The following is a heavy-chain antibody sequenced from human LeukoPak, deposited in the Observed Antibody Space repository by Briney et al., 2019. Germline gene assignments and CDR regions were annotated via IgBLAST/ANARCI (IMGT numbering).Heavy chain of an antibody. CDR1: GGSVSSGSYY. D-gene: IGHD2-2*01. V-gene: IGHV4-61*01. Sequence: SETLSLTCTVSGGSVSSGSYYWSWIRQPPGKGLEWIGYIYYSGSTNYNPSLKSRVTISVDTSKNQFSLKLSSVTAADTAVYYCARVPPGYCSSTSCYEWGRFDYWGQGTLDTVSS. CDR2: IYYSGST. CDR3: ARVPPGYCSSTSCYEWGRFDY. J-gene: IGHJ4*02.